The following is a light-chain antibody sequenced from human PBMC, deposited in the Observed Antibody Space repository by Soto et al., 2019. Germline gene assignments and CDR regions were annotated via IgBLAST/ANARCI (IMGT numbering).Light chain of an antibody. Sequence: TQSPATLSVSPWERATLSCRASQSVSSNLAWYQQKPGQAPRLLIYDASNRATGIPARFSGSGSGTDFTLTISSLEPEDFAVYYCQQRSNWPPVTFGQGTRLEIK. CDR2: DAS. J-gene: IGKJ5*01. CDR1: QSVSSN. CDR3: QQRSNWPPVT. V-gene: IGKV3-11*01.